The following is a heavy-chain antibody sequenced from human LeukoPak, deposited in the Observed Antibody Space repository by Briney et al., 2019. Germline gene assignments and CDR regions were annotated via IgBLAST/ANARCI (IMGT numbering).Heavy chain of an antibody. D-gene: IGHD3-10*01. CDR2: IYSGGST. CDR1: GFTVSSNY. CDR3: AKDRAGVRGPFRLWGFDY. J-gene: IGHJ4*02. V-gene: IGHV3-53*01. Sequence: PGGSLRLSCAASGFTVSSNYMSWVRQAPGKGLEWVSVIYSGGSTYYADSVKGRFTISRDNSKNTLYLQMNSLRAEDTAVYYCAKDRAGVRGPFRLWGFDYWGQGTLVTVSS.